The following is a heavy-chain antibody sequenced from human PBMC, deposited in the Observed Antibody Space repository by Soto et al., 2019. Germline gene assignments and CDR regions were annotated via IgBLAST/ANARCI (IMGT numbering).Heavy chain of an antibody. CDR1: GFTFSSYA. J-gene: IGHJ3*02. Sequence: GGSLRLSCAASGFTFSSYAMSWVRQAPGKGLEWVSAISGSGGSTYYADSVKGRFTISRDNSKNTPYLQMNSLRAEDTAVYYCAKDYYYGSGSGAFDIWGQGTMVTVSS. CDR3: AKDYYYGSGSGAFDI. D-gene: IGHD3-10*01. CDR2: ISGSGGST. V-gene: IGHV3-23*01.